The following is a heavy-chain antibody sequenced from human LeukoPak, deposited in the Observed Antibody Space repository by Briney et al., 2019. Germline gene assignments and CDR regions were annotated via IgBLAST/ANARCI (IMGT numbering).Heavy chain of an antibody. Sequence: SETLSLTCTVSGGSISSSSYYWGWIRQPPGKGLEWIGSIYYSGSTYYNPSLKSRVTISVDTSKNQFSLKLSSVTAADTAVYYCARASVLAWFDPWGQGTLVTVSS. CDR1: GGSISSSSYY. V-gene: IGHV4-39*01. D-gene: IGHD5-24*01. CDR2: IYYSGST. CDR3: ARASVLAWFDP. J-gene: IGHJ5*02.